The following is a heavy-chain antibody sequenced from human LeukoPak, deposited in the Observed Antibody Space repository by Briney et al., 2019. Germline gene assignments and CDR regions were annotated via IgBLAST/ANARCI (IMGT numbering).Heavy chain of an antibody. CDR2: ISSSSSTI. Sequence: GGSLRLSCAASGFTFSSYSMNWVRQAPGKGLEWVSYISSSSSTIYYADSVKGRFTISRDNAKNSLHLQMNSLRAEDTAVYYCARDTADFGYWGQGTLVTVSS. CDR1: GFTFSSYS. J-gene: IGHJ4*02. V-gene: IGHV3-48*04. CDR3: ARDTADFGY.